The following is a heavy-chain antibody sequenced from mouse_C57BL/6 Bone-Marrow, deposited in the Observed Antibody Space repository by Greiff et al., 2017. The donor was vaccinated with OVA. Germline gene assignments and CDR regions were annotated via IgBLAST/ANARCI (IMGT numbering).Heavy chain of an antibody. CDR1: GYTFTDYE. J-gene: IGHJ1*03. CDR3: TRGAPALNWYFDV. V-gene: IGHV1-15*01. Sequence: VQLQQSGAELVRPGASVTLSCKASGYTFTDYEMHWVKQTPVHGLEWIGAIDPETGGTAYNQKFKGKAILTADKSSSTAYMELRSLTSEDSAVYYCTRGAPALNWYFDVWGTGTTVTVSS. CDR2: IDPETGGT.